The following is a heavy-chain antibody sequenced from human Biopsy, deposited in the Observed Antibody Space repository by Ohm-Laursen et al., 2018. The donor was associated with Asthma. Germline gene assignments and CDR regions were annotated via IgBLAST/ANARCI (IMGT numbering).Heavy chain of an antibody. Sequence: SLRLSCAASGFSFSDYYMTWMRQAPGKGLEWVSSISSSGSTTYPAESVKGRFTNSRDNAQKSLFLQMGSLRAEDTAIYYCARVFESSEWGPFYHFGLDVWGQGTTVAVSS. CDR1: GFSFSDYY. V-gene: IGHV3-11*01. J-gene: IGHJ6*02. D-gene: IGHD6-25*01. CDR3: ARVFESSEWGPFYHFGLDV. CDR2: ISSSGSTT.